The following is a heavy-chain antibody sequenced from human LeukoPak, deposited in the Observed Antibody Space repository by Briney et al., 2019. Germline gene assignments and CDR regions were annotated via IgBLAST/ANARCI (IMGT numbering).Heavy chain of an antibody. CDR2: INPNSGGT. J-gene: IGHJ4*02. V-gene: IGHV1-2*06. D-gene: IGHD4-17*01. Sequence: ASVKVSCKASGYTFTGYYMHWVRQAPGQGLEWMGRINPNSGGTNYAQKFQGRVTMTRDTSISTAYMELSRLRSDDTAVYYCARGPEIGYCDYPDYWGQGTLVTVSS. CDR3: ARGPEIGYCDYPDY. CDR1: GYTFTGYY.